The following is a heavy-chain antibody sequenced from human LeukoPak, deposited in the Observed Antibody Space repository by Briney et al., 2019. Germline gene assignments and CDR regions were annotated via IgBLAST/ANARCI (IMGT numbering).Heavy chain of an antibody. Sequence: TGGSLRLSCAASGFSFSTYAMHWVRQAPGKGLEWVAFIPYDGSDKYCADSVKGRFTISRDNSKNTLYLQMNSLRAEDTAVYYCAKDRSSAYYYDSSGYYFGLYFDYWGQGTLVTVSS. J-gene: IGHJ4*02. D-gene: IGHD3-22*01. V-gene: IGHV3-30*02. CDR2: IPYDGSDK. CDR3: AKDRSSAYYYDSSGYYFGLYFDY. CDR1: GFSFSTYA.